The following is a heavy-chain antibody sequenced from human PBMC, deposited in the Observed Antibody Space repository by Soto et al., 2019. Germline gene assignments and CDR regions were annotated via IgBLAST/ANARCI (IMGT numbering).Heavy chain of an antibody. CDR2: IRSKANSYAT. J-gene: IGHJ4*02. CDR1: GFTFSGSA. V-gene: IGHV3-73*01. CDR3: TNLYPHCTNGVCYRGTYYYCSGSCYNYDY. Sequence: QPGGSLRLSCAASGFTFSGSAMHWVRLASGKGLEWVGRIRSKANSYATAYAASVKGRFTISRDDSKNTAYLQMNSLKTEDTAVYYCTNLYPHCTNGVCYRGTYYYCSGSCYNYDYWGQGTLVTVSS. D-gene: IGHD2-8*01.